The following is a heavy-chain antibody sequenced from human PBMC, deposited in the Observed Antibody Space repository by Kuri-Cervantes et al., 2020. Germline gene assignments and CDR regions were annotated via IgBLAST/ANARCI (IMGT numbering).Heavy chain of an antibody. CDR1: GGSFSGYY. D-gene: IGHD3-10*01. CDR2: INHSGST. J-gene: IGHJ4*02. CDR3: ASWEFSGDY. V-gene: IGHV4-34*01. Sequence: SETLSLTCAVYGGSFSGYYWSWIRQPPGKGLEWIGEINHSGSTNYNPSLKSRVTISVDTSKNQFSLKLSSVTAADTAVYYCASWEFSGDYWGQGTLVTVSS.